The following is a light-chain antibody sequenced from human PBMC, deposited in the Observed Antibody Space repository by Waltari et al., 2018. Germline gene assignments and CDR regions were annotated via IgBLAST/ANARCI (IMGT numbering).Light chain of an antibody. V-gene: IGKV3-20*01. CDR2: GAS. Sequence: DIVLTQSPGTLSLSPGERATLSCRASQSVSSSYLAWYQQKPGQAPRLLSYGASSRATGIPDRFSGSGSGTYFTLTISRLEPEDFAVYYCQQYGSSPPRTFGQGTKVEIK. J-gene: IGKJ1*01. CDR1: QSVSSSY. CDR3: QQYGSSPPRT.